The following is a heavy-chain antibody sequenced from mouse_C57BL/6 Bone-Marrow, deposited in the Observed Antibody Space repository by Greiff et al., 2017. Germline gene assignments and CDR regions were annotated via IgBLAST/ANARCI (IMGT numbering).Heavy chain of an antibody. Sequence: VQLQQSGPGLVQPSQSLSITCTVSGFSLTSYGVHWVRQSPGKGLEWLGVIWSGGSTDCNAAFISRLSISKDNSKSQVFFKMNSLQADDTAIYYCARREDYWGQGTSVTVSS. CDR1: GFSLTSYG. CDR2: IWSGGST. J-gene: IGHJ4*01. V-gene: IGHV2-2*01. CDR3: ARREDY.